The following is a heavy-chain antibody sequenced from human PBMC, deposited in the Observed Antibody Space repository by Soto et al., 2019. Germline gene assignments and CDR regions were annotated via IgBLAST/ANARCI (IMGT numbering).Heavy chain of an antibody. CDR3: AKDRESGSRFPYYGMDV. D-gene: IGHD1-26*01. J-gene: IGHJ6*02. CDR2: IGGTGYTT. Sequence: GGSLRLSCAASGFTFSNFAMSWVRQAPGKGLEWVSTIGGTGYTTYYADSVKGLFTISRDNSQNTLYLQMNSLRAEDTAVYYCAKDRESGSRFPYYGMDVCGQRTTVTVSS. CDR1: GFTFSNFA. V-gene: IGHV3-23*01.